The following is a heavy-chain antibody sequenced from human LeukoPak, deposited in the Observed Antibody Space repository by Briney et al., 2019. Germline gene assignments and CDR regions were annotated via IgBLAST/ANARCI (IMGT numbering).Heavy chain of an antibody. D-gene: IGHD3-22*01. CDR3: ARISQPDSAYDSMDV. Sequence: GESLKISCKGSGYSFTSYWIGWVRQMPGKGLEWMGIIYPGDSDTRYSPSFQGQVTISADKSISTAYLQWSSLKASDTAMYYCARISQPDSAYDSMDVWGKGTTVTVSS. CDR2: IYPGDSDT. CDR1: GYSFTSYW. V-gene: IGHV5-51*01. J-gene: IGHJ6*03.